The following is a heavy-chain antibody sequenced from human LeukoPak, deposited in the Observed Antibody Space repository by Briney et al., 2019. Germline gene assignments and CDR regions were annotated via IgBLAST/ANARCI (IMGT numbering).Heavy chain of an antibody. D-gene: IGHD3-9*01. V-gene: IGHV4-34*01. Sequence: SETLSLTCAVYGRSFSGYYWSWIRQPPGKGLEWIGEINHSGSTNYNPSLKGRVTISVDTSKNQFSLKLSSVTAADTAVYYCARVGILTGYYRYIDYWGQGTLVTVSS. CDR1: GRSFSGYY. CDR3: ARVGILTGYYRYIDY. CDR2: INHSGST. J-gene: IGHJ4*02.